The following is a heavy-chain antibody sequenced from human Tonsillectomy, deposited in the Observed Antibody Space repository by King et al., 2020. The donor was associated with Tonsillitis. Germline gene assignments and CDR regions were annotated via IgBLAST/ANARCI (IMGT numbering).Heavy chain of an antibody. J-gene: IGHJ4*02. V-gene: IGHV3-7*01. CDR2: IKHDGSDT. D-gene: IGHD7-27*01. CDR3: ARNPAWGALDS. CDR1: DLTFSTYW. Sequence: VQLVESGGGLVQPGGSLRLSCAASDLTFSTYWMSWIRQAPGKGLEWVANIKHDGSDTTYVDSVKGRFTVSRDNAKNSLYLEKNRLRAEDTALYYCARNPAWGALDSWGQGALVTVSS.